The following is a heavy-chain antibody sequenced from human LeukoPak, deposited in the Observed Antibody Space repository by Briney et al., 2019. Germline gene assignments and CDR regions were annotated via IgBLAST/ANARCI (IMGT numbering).Heavy chain of an antibody. J-gene: IGHJ4*02. V-gene: IGHV3-7*03. CDR3: AKGRGLSYDYGVDY. Sequence: GGSLRLSCAASGFRFNTYWMSWVRQAPGKGLEWVANIKQDGNEKYYADSVKGRFTISRDNAKNSLYLQMNSLRAEDMALYYCAKGRGLSYDYGVDYWGQGTLVTVSS. CDR1: GFRFNTYW. CDR2: IKQDGNEK. D-gene: IGHD4-17*01.